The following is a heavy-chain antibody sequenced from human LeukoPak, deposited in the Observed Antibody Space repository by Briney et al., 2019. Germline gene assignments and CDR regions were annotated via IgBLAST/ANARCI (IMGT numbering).Heavy chain of an antibody. V-gene: IGHV4-34*01. CDR1: GGSFSGYY. Sequence: SETLSLTCAVYGGSFSGYYWSWIRQPPGKGLEWIGEINHSGSTNYNPSLKSRVTISVDTSKNQFSLKRSSVTAADTAVYYCARRRWYYYGMDVWGQGTTVTVSS. D-gene: IGHD2-15*01. CDR3: ARRRWYYYGMDV. J-gene: IGHJ6*02. CDR2: INHSGST.